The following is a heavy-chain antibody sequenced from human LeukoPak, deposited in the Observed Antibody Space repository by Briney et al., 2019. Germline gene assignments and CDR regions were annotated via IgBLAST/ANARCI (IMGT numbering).Heavy chain of an antibody. V-gene: IGHV3-21*01. D-gene: IGHD3-10*01. Sequence: GGSLRLSCAASGFTFSSYSMNWVRQAPGKGLEWVSSISSSSYIYYADSVKGRFTISRDNAKNSLYLQMNSLRAEDTAVYYCARVHYGSGDGYFDYWGQGTLVTVSS. CDR1: GFTFSSYS. CDR3: ARVHYGSGDGYFDY. CDR2: ISSSSYI. J-gene: IGHJ4*02.